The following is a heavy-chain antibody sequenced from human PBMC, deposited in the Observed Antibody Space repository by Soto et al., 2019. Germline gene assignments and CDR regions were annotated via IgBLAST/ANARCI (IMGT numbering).Heavy chain of an antibody. J-gene: IGHJ4*02. D-gene: IGHD3-3*01. Sequence: QLQLQESGPGLVKPSETLSLTCTVSGGSISSSSYYWGWIRQPPGKGLEWIGSIYYSGSTYYNPSLKSRVTISVDTSKNQFSLKLSSVTAADTAVYYCARAPTYYDFWSGYYPVYYFDYWGQGTLVTVSS. V-gene: IGHV4-39*01. CDR1: GGSISSSSYY. CDR2: IYYSGST. CDR3: ARAPTYYDFWSGYYPVYYFDY.